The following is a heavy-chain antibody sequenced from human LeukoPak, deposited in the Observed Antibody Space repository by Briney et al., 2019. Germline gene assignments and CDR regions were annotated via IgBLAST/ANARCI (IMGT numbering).Heavy chain of an antibody. V-gene: IGHV1-2*02. D-gene: IGHD6-19*01. CDR3: ARVSSAVAGKESDY. CDR2: INPNSGGT. CDR1: GYTFTGYY. J-gene: IGHJ4*02. Sequence: GASVKVSCKASGYTFTGYYMHWVRQAPGQGLEWMGWINPNSGGTNYAQKFQGRVTMTRDTSISTAYMELSRLRSDDTAVYYCARVSSAVAGKESDYWGQGTLVTVSS.